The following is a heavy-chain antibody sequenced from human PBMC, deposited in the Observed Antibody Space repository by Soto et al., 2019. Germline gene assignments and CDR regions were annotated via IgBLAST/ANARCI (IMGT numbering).Heavy chain of an antibody. CDR3: AREGVGPYYYYGMDV. D-gene: IGHD1-26*01. J-gene: IGHJ6*02. V-gene: IGHV1-18*01. CDR2: ISTYNGDT. Sequence: QVQLVQSGAEVKKPGASVKVSCKASGYTFTRSGISWVRQAPGQGLEWMGWISTYNGDTNYAQTFQGRVTMTTDTSTSTVHMEVRSLRSDDTAVYYCAREGVGPYYYYGMDVWGQGTPVTVSS. CDR1: GYTFTRSG.